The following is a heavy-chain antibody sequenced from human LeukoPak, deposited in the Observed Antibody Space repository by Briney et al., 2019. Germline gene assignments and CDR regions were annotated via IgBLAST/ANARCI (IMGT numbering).Heavy chain of an antibody. CDR1: GFTFSSYA. CDR3: ARDLNHLLDY. V-gene: IGHV3-30-3*01. Sequence: GGSLRLSCAASGFTFSSYAMHWVRQAPGKGLEWVAVISYDGSNKYYADSVKGRFTISRDDSKNTLYLQMNSLRAEDTAVYYCARDLNHLLDYWGQGTLVTVSS. D-gene: IGHD1-14*01. J-gene: IGHJ4*02. CDR2: ISYDGSNK.